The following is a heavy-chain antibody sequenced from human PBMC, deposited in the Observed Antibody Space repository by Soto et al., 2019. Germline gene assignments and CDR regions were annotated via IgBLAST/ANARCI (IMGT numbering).Heavy chain of an antibody. V-gene: IGHV4-30-4*01. CDR3: AREVNNYYGMEV. CDR1: GASISSDDYY. Sequence: QVQLQESGPGLVKPSQTLSLTCSISGASISSDDYYWSWFRQPPGKGLEWIGYISYSGSTYYNPSLKSRITISVDTSKTQFSLILSSVTAADTAVFYCAREVNNYYGMEVWGQGTTVTVSS. J-gene: IGHJ6*02. CDR2: ISYSGST.